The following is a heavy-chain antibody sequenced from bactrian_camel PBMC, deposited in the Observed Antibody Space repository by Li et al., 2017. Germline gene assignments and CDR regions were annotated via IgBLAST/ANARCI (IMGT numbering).Heavy chain of an antibody. CDR1: GFTFSSYD. CDR2: INSGGGTT. CDR3: AAASWTVVGGYAVTWYKY. D-gene: IGHD6*01. Sequence: VQLVESGGGLVQPGGSLRLSCAASGFTFSSYDMSWVRQAPGKGLEWVSTINSGGGTTYYADSVKGRFTISRDNSKNALYLQMNSLKTEDTAVYYCAAASWTVVGGYAVTWYKYWGQGTQVTVS. V-gene: IGHV3S40*01. J-gene: IGHJ4*01.